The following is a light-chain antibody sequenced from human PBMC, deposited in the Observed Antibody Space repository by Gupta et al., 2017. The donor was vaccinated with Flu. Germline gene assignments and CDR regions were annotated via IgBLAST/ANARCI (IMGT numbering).Light chain of an antibody. J-gene: IGKJ2*01. V-gene: IGKV3-11*01. CDR1: QSVRRY. Sequence: TLSLSPGERATLACRASQSVRRYLDWYEQKPGQAPRLLIYDASSRAKGIIAKFSGSGVGTDFNLTINSREPEDFAVYYCQQRSNCPPLYTFGQGTKLEIK. CDR2: DAS. CDR3: QQRSNCPPLYT.